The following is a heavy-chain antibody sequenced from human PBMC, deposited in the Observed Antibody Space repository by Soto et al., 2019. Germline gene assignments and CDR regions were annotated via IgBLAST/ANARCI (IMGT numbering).Heavy chain of an antibody. Sequence: PGGSLRLSCAASGFTFSSYAMSWVRQAPGKGLEWVSAISGSGGSTYYADSVKGRFTISRDNSKNTLYLQMNSLRAEDTAVYYCAKDPRSWSGYPQYFDYWGQGTLVTVSS. D-gene: IGHD3-3*01. CDR2: ISGSGGST. CDR3: AKDPRSWSGYPQYFDY. V-gene: IGHV3-23*01. J-gene: IGHJ4*02. CDR1: GFTFSSYA.